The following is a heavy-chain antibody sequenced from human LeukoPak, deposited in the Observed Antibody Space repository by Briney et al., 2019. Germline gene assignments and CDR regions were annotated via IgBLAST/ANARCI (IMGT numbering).Heavy chain of an antibody. Sequence: SETLSLTCTVSGGSISSYYWSWIRQPPGKGLEWIGYIYYSGSTNYNPSLKSRVTISVDTSKNQFSLKLSSVTAADTAVYYCARGFTMVRGVIILYYYGMDVWGQGTTVTVSS. V-gene: IGHV4-59*12. CDR2: IYYSGST. CDR3: ARGFTMVRGVIILYYYGMDV. D-gene: IGHD3-10*01. CDR1: GGSISSYY. J-gene: IGHJ6*02.